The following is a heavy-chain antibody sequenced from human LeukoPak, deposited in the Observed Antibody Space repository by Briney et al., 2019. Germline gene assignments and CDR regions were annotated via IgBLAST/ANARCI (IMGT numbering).Heavy chain of an antibody. V-gene: IGHV1-2*02. CDR2: INPNSGVT. D-gene: IGHD2-8*01. J-gene: IGHJ4*02. CDR1: GYTFTGYY. Sequence: ASVKASCKASGYTFTGYYVHWVRQAPGQGPEWMGWINPNSGVTNYAQKFQGRVTLTRDTSITTAYMELSRLNSDDTAVYYCARDVSRSRDYWGQGTLVTVSS. CDR3: ARDVSRSRDY.